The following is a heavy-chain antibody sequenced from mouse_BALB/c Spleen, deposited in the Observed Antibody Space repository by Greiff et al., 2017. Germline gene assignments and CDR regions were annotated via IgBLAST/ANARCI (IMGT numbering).Heavy chain of an antibody. J-gene: IGHJ1*01. Sequence: EVMLVESGGGLVKPGGSLKLSCAASGFTFSSYAMSWVRQTPEKRLEWVASISSGGSTYYPDSVKGRFTISRDNARNILYLQMSSLRAEDTAMYCCARNPRHYYGSSYWYFDVWGAGTTVTVSS. CDR3: ARNPRHYYGSSYWYFDV. D-gene: IGHD1-1*01. V-gene: IGHV5-6-5*01. CDR2: ISSGGST. CDR1: GFTFSSYA.